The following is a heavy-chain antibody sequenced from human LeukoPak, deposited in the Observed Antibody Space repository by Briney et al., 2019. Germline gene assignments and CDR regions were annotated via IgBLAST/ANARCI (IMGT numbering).Heavy chain of an antibody. CDR1: GYTFTDYN. CDR3: AVFGTARMTSDYYFDF. Sequence: ASVKVSCKTSGYTFTDYNIHWVRQAPGQGLEWMGRLNPNSGGTNYARKFQGRVTMTRDTSISTAYMELSRLIFDDTAVYYCAVFGTARMTSDYYFDFWGQGTLVTVSS. J-gene: IGHJ4*02. D-gene: IGHD3-3*01. V-gene: IGHV1-2*06. CDR2: LNPNSGGT.